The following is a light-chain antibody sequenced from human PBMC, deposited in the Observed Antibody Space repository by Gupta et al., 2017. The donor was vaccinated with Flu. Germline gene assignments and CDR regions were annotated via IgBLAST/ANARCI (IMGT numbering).Light chain of an antibody. J-gene: IGLJ2*01. CDR3: SSETSSTTLLV. V-gene: IGLV2-14*01. CDR2: EVS. CDR1: SRDVGGYNY. Sequence: SALTQPASVSGSPGQSITISCTGTSRDVGGYNYVSWYQQHPGQAPKLMLYEVSNRLSGVSNRFSGSKSVTTASLTIAGLQAEEEADYYCSSETSSTTLLVFGGGTKLTVL.